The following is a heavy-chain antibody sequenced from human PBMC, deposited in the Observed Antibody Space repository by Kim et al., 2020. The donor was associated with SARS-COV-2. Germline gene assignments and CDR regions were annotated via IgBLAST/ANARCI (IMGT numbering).Heavy chain of an antibody. D-gene: IGHD1-26*01. V-gene: IGHV7-4-1*02. J-gene: IGHJ5*02. CDR2: INTNTGNP. Sequence: ASVKVSCKASGYTFTSYTMNWVRQAPGQGLEWMGWINTNTGNPTYAQGFTGRFVFSLDTSVSTAYLQISSLKAEDTAVYYCARGPRYSGILNWLDPWGQGTLVTVSS. CDR1: GYTFTSYT. CDR3: ARGPRYSGILNWLDP.